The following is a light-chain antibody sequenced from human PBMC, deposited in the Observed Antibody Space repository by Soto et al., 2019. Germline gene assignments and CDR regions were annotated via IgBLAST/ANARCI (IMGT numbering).Light chain of an antibody. V-gene: IGKV1-39*01. CDR1: QKISSY. CDR2: AAS. Sequence: IQITKKLSSQSAHVEDRVTITCRASQKISSYLNWYQQKPGKAPKLLIYAASSLQSGVPSRFSGSGSETDFTLAISIRQPDDFATCSCQQTDSLPWTFAQGTKVDIK. J-gene: IGKJ1*01. CDR3: QQTDSLPWT.